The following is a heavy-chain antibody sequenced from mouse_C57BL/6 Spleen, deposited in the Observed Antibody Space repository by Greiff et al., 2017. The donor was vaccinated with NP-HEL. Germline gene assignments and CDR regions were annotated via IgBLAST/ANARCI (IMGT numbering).Heavy chain of an antibody. J-gene: IGHJ3*01. Sequence: QVQLKQPGAELVMPGASVKLSCKASGYTFTSYWMHWVKQRPGQGLEWIGEIDPSDSYTNYNQKFKGKSTLTVDKSSSTAYMQLSSLTSEDSAVYYCARREGYSNYGAWFAYWGQGTLVTVSA. D-gene: IGHD2-5*01. CDR1: GYTFTSYW. CDR3: ARREGYSNYGAWFAY. V-gene: IGHV1-69*01. CDR2: IDPSDSYT.